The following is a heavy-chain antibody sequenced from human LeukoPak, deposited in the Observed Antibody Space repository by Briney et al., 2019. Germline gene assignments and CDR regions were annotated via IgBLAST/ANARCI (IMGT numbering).Heavy chain of an antibody. CDR1: GYSFTSYW. CDR3: ARPYCSGGSCYSSLDY. Sequence: GESPKISCKGSGYSFTSYWIGWVRQMPGKGLEWMGIIYPGDSDTRYSPSFQSQVTISADKSISTAYLQWSSLKASDTAMYYCARPYCSGGSCYSSLDYWGQGTLVTVSS. CDR2: IYPGDSDT. D-gene: IGHD2-15*01. V-gene: IGHV5-51*01. J-gene: IGHJ4*02.